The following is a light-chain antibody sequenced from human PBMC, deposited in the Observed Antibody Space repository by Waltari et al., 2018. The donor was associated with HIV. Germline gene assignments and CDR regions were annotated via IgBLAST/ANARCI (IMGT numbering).Light chain of an antibody. CDR1: SSN. CDR2: RNN. J-gene: IGLJ2*01. Sequence: QSVLTQPPSASGTPGQRVTISCSGSSSNVHWYQKFPGTAPKLLIYRNNQRPSGVPDRFSGSRSGTSASLAISGLRSEDEADYYCAVWGDNLSGPVLFGGGTKLTVL. V-gene: IGLV1-47*01. CDR3: AVWGDNLSGPVL.